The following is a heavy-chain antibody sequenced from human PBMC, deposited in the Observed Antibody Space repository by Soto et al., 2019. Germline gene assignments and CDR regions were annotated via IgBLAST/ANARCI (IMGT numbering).Heavy chain of an antibody. CDR2: IYPGDSDT. J-gene: IGHJ5*02. Sequence: PGESLKISCKGSGYSFTSYWIGWVRQMPGKGLEWMGIIYPGDSDTRYSPSFQGQVTISADKSISTAYLQWSSLKASDTAMYYCARSKVAATQLVDLWGQGTLVTVSS. V-gene: IGHV5-51*01. D-gene: IGHD2-15*01. CDR3: ARSKVAATQLVDL. CDR1: GYSFTSYW.